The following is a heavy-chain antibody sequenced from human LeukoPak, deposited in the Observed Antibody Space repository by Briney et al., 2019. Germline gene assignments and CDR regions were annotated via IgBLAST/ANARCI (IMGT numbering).Heavy chain of an antibody. CDR1: GGSFSGYY. CDR3: ARGYCGGDCSLKNWFDP. V-gene: IGHV4-34*01. J-gene: IGHJ5*02. D-gene: IGHD2-21*02. CDR2: INHSGST. Sequence: SETLSLTCAVYGGSFSGYYWSWIRQPPGKGLEWIGVINHSGSTNYNPSLKSRVTISVDTSKNQFSLKLSSVTAADTVVYYCARGYCGGDCSLKNWFDPWGQGTLVTVSS.